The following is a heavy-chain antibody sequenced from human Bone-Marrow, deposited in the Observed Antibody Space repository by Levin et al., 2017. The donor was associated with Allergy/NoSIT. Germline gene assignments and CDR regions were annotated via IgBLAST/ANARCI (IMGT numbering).Heavy chain of an antibody. CDR1: GVSITSGNYY. V-gene: IGHV4-61*09. Sequence: SETLSLTCIVSGVSITSGNYYWSWIRQPAGKGLEWIGHIYTSGNTNYNPSLKSRVTISVDTSKNQFSLKLRSVTAADTAVYYCARVLQYYYYYMDVWGKGTTVTVSS. CDR3: ARVLQYYYYYMDV. CDR2: IYTSGNT. D-gene: IGHD5-24*01. J-gene: IGHJ6*03.